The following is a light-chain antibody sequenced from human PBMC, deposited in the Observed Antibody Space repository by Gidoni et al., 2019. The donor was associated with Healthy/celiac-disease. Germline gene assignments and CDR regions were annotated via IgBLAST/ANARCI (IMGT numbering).Light chain of an antibody. CDR2: GAS. CDR3: QQYGSSPRT. J-gene: IGKJ1*01. CDR1: QSVSSSY. Sequence: ENVLTPSPGTLSLSPGERATLPCRASQSVSSSYLAWYQQKPGQAPRLLIYGASSRATGIPDRFSGSGSGTDFTLTISRLEPEDFAVYYCQQYGSSPRTFGQGTKVEIK. V-gene: IGKV3-20*01.